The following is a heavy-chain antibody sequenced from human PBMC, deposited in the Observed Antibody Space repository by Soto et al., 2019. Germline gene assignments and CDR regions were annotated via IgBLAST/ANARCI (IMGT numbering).Heavy chain of an antibody. CDR3: ARADYEILTGSYAMDV. J-gene: IGHJ6*02. Sequence: SETLSLTCTVSDDFISSYYWNWIRQPAGKGLEWIGRVSTNGATNYNPSLGSRVTMSVDTSKNQFSLKLTSVTAADTAVYFCARADYEILTGSYAMDVWGQGTTVTVSS. CDR1: DDFISSYY. CDR2: VSTNGAT. D-gene: IGHD3-9*01. V-gene: IGHV4-4*07.